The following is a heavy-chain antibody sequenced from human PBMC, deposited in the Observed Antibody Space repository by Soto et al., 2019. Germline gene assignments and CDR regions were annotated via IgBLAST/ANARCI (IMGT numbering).Heavy chain of an antibody. CDR3: ATLGVVVVPAAGRDDYYYYMDV. CDR2: ISSSSSYI. J-gene: IGHJ6*03. D-gene: IGHD2-2*01. CDR1: GFTFSSYS. V-gene: IGHV3-21*01. Sequence: GGSLRLSCAASGFTFSSYSMNWVRQAPGKGLEWVSSISSSSSYIYYADSVKGRFTISRDNAKNSLYLQMNSLRAEDTAVYYCATLGVVVVPAAGRDDYYYYMDVWGKGTTVTVSS.